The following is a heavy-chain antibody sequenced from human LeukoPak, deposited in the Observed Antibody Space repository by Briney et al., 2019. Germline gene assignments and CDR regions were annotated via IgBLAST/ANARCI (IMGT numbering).Heavy chain of an antibody. CDR3: ATEIVGYGDVHYFDS. Sequence: ASVKVSCKVSGYTLTEISMHWVRQAPGQGLEWMGGFNPEDAEIIYARSFQGRLTVTEDTSTDTAYMELSSLRSEDTAMYYCATEIVGYGDVHYFDSWGQGTLATVSS. CDR1: GYTLTEIS. CDR2: FNPEDAEI. D-gene: IGHD4-17*01. J-gene: IGHJ4*02. V-gene: IGHV1-24*01.